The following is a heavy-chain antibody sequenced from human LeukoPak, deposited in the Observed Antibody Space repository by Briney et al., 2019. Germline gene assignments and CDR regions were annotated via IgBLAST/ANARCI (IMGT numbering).Heavy chain of an antibody. D-gene: IGHD6-19*01. V-gene: IGHV1-2*02. CDR1: GYTFTGYY. Sequence: ASVKVSCKASGYTFTGYYMHWVRQAPGQGLEWMGWINPNSGGTNYAQKFQGRVTMTRDTSISTAYMELSRLRSDDTAVYYCARDVMTAVAGTGGYYYYYMDVWGKGTTVTVSS. CDR3: ARDVMTAVAGTGGYYYYYMDV. J-gene: IGHJ6*03. CDR2: INPNSGGT.